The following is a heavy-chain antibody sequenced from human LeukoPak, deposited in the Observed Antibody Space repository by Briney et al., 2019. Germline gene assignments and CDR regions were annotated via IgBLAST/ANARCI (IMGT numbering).Heavy chain of an antibody. J-gene: IGHJ4*03. D-gene: IGHD1-26*01. CDR3: ASVSVWELATHTGGSFDY. CDR1: GGLISRIEYY. V-gene: IGHV4-30-4*01. Sequence: SETLSLTCTVSGGLISRIEYYWGWVRQSPVKGLEWLGHIYHTGTTLYSPHLNNRLTVSVDSSKNQFSLTLNSVTAADAAVYYCASVSVWELATHTGGSFDYWGRGILVTVSS. CDR2: IYHTGTT.